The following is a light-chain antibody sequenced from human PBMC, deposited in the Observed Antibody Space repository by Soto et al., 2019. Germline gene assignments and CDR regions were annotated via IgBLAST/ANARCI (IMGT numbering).Light chain of an antibody. Sequence: EIVLTQSPGTLSLSAGEGVSLSCRASQTVTNKYLDWYQQKPDQAPRLLIFGASNSASGTPDRFSGSGAGTHFTHSTSRLEPEDFAVYYWQQYGTSPLSFGGGARLEVK. CDR3: QQYGTSPLS. V-gene: IGKV3-20*01. J-gene: IGKJ4*01. CDR1: QTVTNKY. CDR2: GAS.